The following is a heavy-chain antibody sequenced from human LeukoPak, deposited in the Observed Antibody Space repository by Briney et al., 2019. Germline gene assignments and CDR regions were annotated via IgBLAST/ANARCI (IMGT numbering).Heavy chain of an antibody. J-gene: IGHJ4*02. V-gene: IGHV3-7*01. CDR1: GFSLSSYW. CDR2: INEDEREK. D-gene: IGHD2-8*02. CDR3: ASYLYWWSDLGY. Sequence: PGGSLRLSCAASGFSLSSYWMSWVRQAPGKGLEWVATINEDEREKYYVASVKGRFTIYRDSAKNPLYLQMNSLRVEDTAVYYCASYLYWWSDLGYWGQGTLVTVSS.